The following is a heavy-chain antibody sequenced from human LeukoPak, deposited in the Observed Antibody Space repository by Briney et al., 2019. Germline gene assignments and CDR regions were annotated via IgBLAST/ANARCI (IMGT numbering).Heavy chain of an antibody. J-gene: IGHJ2*01. Sequence: GGSLRLSCAASGFTFSNYWMSWVRQAPGKGLEWVANIKPDGSEKYYVDSVTGRFTISRDNAKDSLYLQMNSLRAEDTAVYYCARVVVMNWYFDLWGRGTLVTVSS. CDR3: ARVVVMNWYFDL. D-gene: IGHD3-22*01. CDR1: GFTFSNYW. V-gene: IGHV3-7*01. CDR2: IKPDGSEK.